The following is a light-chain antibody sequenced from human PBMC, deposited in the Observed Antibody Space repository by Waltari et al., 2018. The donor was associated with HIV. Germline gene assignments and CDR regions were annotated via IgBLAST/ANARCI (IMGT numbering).Light chain of an antibody. CDR2: FAS. CDR3: METLEVT. J-gene: IGKJ1*01. CDR1: RSLLQSNGYNY. Sequence: DIVMTQSPLALAVTPGEPASISCRSSRSLLQSNGYNYLDWYLQKPGQSPQRLIYFASSRASGAPDRFSGSGSGRDFTLKISRVEAEDVGVYYCMETLEVTFGQGTKVEIK. V-gene: IGKV2-28*01.